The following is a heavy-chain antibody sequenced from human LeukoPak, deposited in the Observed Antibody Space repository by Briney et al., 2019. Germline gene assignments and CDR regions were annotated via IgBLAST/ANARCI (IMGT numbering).Heavy chain of an antibody. Sequence: ASVKVSCKASGYTFTGYYMHWVRQAPGQGLEWMGWINPNSGGTNYAQKFQGRVSMTRDTSTSTVYMDLSSLRSEDTAVYYCARRGGRMVARRGDAFDIWGQGTMVTVSS. CDR3: ARRGGRMVARRGDAFDI. D-gene: IGHD3-10*01. CDR1: GYTFTGYY. V-gene: IGHV1-2*02. CDR2: INPNSGGT. J-gene: IGHJ3*02.